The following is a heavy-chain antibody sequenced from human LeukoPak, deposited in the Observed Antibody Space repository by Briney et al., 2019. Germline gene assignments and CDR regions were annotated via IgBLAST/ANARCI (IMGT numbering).Heavy chain of an antibody. J-gene: IGHJ4*02. CDR2: IYSGGST. D-gene: IGHD6-13*01. CDR1: GFTVSNNY. CDR3: AGAPRAAALHYFDY. V-gene: IGHV3-66*02. Sequence: PGGSLRLSCAASGFTVSNNYMSWVRQAPGKGLEWVSVIYSGGSTYYADSVEGRFTISRDNSKNTLYLQMNSLRAEDAAVYYCAGAPRAAALHYFDYWGQGTLVTVSS.